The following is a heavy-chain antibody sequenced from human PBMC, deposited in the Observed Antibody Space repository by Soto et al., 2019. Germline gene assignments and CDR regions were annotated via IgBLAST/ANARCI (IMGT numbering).Heavy chain of an antibody. D-gene: IGHD2-15*01. CDR1: GCNIRSSSYY. J-gene: IGHJ4*02. Sequence: SETLSLTCTFSGCNIRSSSYYWGWIRQPPGKGLEWIGSIYYSGSTYYNPSLKSRVTISVDTSKNQFSLKLSSVTAADTAVYYCARQYCSGGSCYSGTHYFDYWGQGTLVTVSS. CDR2: IYYSGST. CDR3: ARQYCSGGSCYSGTHYFDY. V-gene: IGHV4-39*01.